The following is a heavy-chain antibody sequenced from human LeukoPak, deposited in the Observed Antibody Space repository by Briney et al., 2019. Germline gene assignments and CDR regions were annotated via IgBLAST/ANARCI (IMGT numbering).Heavy chain of an antibody. CDR3: ASIPDPIAYCGGDCYFDY. V-gene: IGHV3-23*01. CDR1: RFTFSSYA. CDR2: ISGNGGST. D-gene: IGHD2-21*02. Sequence: GGSLRLSCAASRFTFSSYAMSWVRQAPGRGLEWVSTISGNGGSTYYADSVKGRFTISRDNSKNTLYLQMNSLRAEDTAVYYCASIPDPIAYCGGDCYFDYWGQGTLVTVSS. J-gene: IGHJ4*02.